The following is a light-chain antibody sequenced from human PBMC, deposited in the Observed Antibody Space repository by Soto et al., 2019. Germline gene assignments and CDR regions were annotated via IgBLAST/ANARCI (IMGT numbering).Light chain of an antibody. Sequence: QSALTQPASVSGSPGQSITISCAGTGSDVGAYNLVSWYQQHPGKAPKLIICEVNTRPSGISNRFSGSKSGTSASLAISGLQSEDEADYYCVAWDDSLNGYVVFGGGTKVTVL. CDR2: EVN. V-gene: IGLV2-14*02. CDR1: GSDVGAYNL. J-gene: IGLJ2*01. CDR3: VAWDDSLNGYVV.